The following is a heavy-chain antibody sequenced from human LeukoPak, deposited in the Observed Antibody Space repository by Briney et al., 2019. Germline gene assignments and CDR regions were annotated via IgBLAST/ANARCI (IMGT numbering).Heavy chain of an antibody. CDR3: ARIAYSGYDFRGGADY. Sequence: SETLSLTCTVSGGSIISYYWSWIRQPPGKGLEWIGYIHSSGSTSYSPSLKSRVTFSVDTSKNHFSLKVTSMTAADTGVYYCARIAYSGYDFRGGADYWGQGALVTVSS. J-gene: IGHJ4*02. CDR2: IHSSGST. D-gene: IGHD5-12*01. CDR1: GGSIISYY. V-gene: IGHV4-59*01.